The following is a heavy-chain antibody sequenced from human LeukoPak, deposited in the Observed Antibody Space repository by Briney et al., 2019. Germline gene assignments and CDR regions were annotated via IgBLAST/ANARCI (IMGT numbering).Heavy chain of an antibody. Sequence: HTGGSLRLSCAASGFTFSSYGMHWVRQAPGKGLEWVAVIWYDGSNKYYADSVKGRFTISRDNSKNTLYLQMNSLRAEDTAVYYCARDPEITMIVPPFDYWGQGTLVTVSS. J-gene: IGHJ4*02. D-gene: IGHD3-22*01. CDR3: ARDPEITMIVPPFDY. CDR2: IWYDGSNK. CDR1: GFTFSSYG. V-gene: IGHV3-33*01.